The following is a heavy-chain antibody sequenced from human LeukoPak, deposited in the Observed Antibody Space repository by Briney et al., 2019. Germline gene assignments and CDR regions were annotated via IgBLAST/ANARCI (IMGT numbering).Heavy chain of an antibody. V-gene: IGHV3-7*01. D-gene: IGHD1-26*01. CDR3: ARARGTIAGYFDY. CDR1: GFTFSGYW. J-gene: IGHJ4*02. Sequence: PGGSLRLSCAASGFTFSGYWMSWVRQAPGKGLEWVANIKQDGSDKYYVDSVKGRFTISRDNAKNSLYLQMNSLRAEDTAVYYCARARGTIAGYFDYWGQGTLVTVSS. CDR2: IKQDGSDK.